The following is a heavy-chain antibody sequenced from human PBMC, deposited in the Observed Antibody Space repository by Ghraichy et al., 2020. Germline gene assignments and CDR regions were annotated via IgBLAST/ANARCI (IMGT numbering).Heavy chain of an antibody. CDR3: ARDLGEAGYRSSAAGY. Sequence: SETLSLTCSVSGDSISNGGYYWSWIRQHPGKGLEWIGYIYYSGSMYYNPSLKGRATILVDTSKNQLSLKLNSVTAADTAIYYCARDLGEAGYRSSAAGYWGQGTLVTVSS. J-gene: IGHJ4*02. CDR2: IYYSGSM. V-gene: IGHV4-31*03. D-gene: IGHD6-6*01. CDR1: GDSISNGGYY.